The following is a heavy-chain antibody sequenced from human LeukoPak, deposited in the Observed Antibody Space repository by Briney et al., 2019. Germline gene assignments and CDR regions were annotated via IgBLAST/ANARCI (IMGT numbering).Heavy chain of an antibody. CDR3: AKYRARITMVRGAIFDP. CDR2: ISGSGGST. D-gene: IGHD3-10*01. J-gene: IGHJ5*02. V-gene: IGHV3-23*01. CDR1: GFTFSSYA. Sequence: GGSLRLSCAASGFTFSSYAMSWVRQAPGKGLEWVSAISGSGGSTYYADSVKGRFTISRDNSKHTLYLQMNSLRAEDTAVYYCAKYRARITMVRGAIFDPWGQGTLVTVSS.